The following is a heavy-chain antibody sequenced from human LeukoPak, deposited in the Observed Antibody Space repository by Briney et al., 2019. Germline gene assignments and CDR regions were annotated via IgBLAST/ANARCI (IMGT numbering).Heavy chain of an antibody. CDR3: ARESHKGSYSAFDI. Sequence: GGSLRLSCAASGFTFSSYGMHWVRQAPGKGLEWVAVIWYDGSNKYYADSVKGRFTISRDNSKNTLYLQMNSLRAEDTAVYYCARESHKGSYSAFDIWGQGTMVTVSS. CDR1: GFTFSSYG. CDR2: IWYDGSNK. V-gene: IGHV3-33*01. J-gene: IGHJ3*02. D-gene: IGHD1-26*01.